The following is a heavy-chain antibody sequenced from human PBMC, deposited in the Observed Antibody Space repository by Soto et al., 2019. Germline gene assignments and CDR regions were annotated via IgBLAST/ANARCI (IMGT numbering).Heavy chain of an antibody. Sequence: EVQLVESGGGLVKPGGSLRLSCEASGFTFRSFTMNWVSQAPGKGLEWVSTISSNSAYIYYTDELRGRFTISRDNAKNSLHLQMNSLRAEDTAVYYCTRDASRDSSARGWFDPWGPGTLVTVSS. V-gene: IGHV3-21*02. CDR1: GFTFRSFT. CDR2: ISSNSAYI. J-gene: IGHJ5*02. D-gene: IGHD6-13*01. CDR3: TRDASRDSSARGWFDP.